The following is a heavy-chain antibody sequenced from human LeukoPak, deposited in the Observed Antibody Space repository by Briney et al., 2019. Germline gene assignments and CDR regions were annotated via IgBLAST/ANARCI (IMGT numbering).Heavy chain of an antibody. V-gene: IGHV4-39*01. CDR3: ARSYYDSSGYVYFDY. Sequence: SETLSLTCTVSGGSISSSSYYWGWIRQPPGKGLEWIGSIYYSGSTYYNPSLKSRVTISVDTSKNQFSLKLSSVTAADTAVYCCARSYYDSSGYVYFDYWGQGTLVTVSS. J-gene: IGHJ4*02. CDR2: IYYSGST. CDR1: GGSISSSSYY. D-gene: IGHD3-22*01.